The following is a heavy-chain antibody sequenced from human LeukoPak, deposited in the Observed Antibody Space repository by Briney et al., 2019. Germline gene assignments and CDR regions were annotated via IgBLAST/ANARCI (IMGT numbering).Heavy chain of an antibody. V-gene: IGHV1-3*01. Sequence: ASVTVSCKASGYTFTSYAMHWVRQAPGQRLEWMGWINAGNGNTKYSQKFQGRVTITRDTSASTAYMELSSLRSEDTAVYYCASGGDIVATEMNYWGQGTLVTVSS. D-gene: IGHD5-12*01. CDR2: INAGNGNT. CDR3: ASGGDIVATEMNY. CDR1: GYTFTSYA. J-gene: IGHJ4*02.